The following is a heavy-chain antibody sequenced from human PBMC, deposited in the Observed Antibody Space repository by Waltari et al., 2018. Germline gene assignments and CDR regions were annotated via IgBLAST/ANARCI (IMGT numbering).Heavy chain of an antibody. CDR2: ISWNGGSK. V-gene: IGHV3-20*01. CDR3: VREHYHLGYLDL. Sequence: EVQLVESGGRLVRPGGSLRLSCAASGFNFEDYGMTWVRQAPGKGLGVVSGISWNGGSKCSGDALKGRCNISRDHAKNSLELAINNLRVDETALYHCVREHYHLGYLDLLGPGPLVPVSS. D-gene: IGHD2-2*01. J-gene: IGHJ2*01. CDR1: GFNFEDYG.